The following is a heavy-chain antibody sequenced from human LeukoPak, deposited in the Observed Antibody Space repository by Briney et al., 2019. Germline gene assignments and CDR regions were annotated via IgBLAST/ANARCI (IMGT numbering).Heavy chain of an antibody. CDR2: IKQDGSEK. Sequence: PGGSLRLSCAASGFTFSSYAMSWVRQAPGKGLEWVANIKQDGSEKYYVDSVKGRFTISRDNAKNSLYLQMNSLRAEDTAVYYCARLLRYFDWLHNWGQGTLVTVSS. D-gene: IGHD3-9*01. J-gene: IGHJ5*02. V-gene: IGHV3-7*01. CDR1: GFTFSSYA. CDR3: ARLLRYFDWLHN.